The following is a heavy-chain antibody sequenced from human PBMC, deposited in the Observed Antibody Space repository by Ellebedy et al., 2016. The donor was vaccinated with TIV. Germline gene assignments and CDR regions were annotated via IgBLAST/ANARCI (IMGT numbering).Heavy chain of an antibody. V-gene: IGHV4-39*02. CDR1: GGSISGSGRY. CDR3: ASEVLGYCGGGSCSSHGMDV. Sequence: MPSETLSLTCSVSGGSISGSGRYWAWIRPPPGKGLQWIGTMFDRGRTYYKPSLMSRVTISVDTSRNQFSLRLRSVTAADTAVYYCASEVLGYCGGGSCSSHGMDVWGQGTTVTVSS. CDR2: MFDRGRT. D-gene: IGHD2-15*01. J-gene: IGHJ6*02.